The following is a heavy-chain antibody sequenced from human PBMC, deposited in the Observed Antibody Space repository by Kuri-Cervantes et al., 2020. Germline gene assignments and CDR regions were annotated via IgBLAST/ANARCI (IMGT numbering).Heavy chain of an antibody. D-gene: IGHD3-10*01. J-gene: IGHJ4*02. Sequence: ASVKVSCKASGHAFTGYYIHLVRQAPGQGLEWMGWINPNSGDTNYAQRFQGRVTMTRDTSISTDYMELSRLTSDDTAVYYCASGRDSFGSWQIDYWGQGTLVTVSS. CDR3: ASGRDSFGSWQIDY. CDR1: GHAFTGYY. V-gene: IGHV1-2*02. CDR2: INPNSGDT.